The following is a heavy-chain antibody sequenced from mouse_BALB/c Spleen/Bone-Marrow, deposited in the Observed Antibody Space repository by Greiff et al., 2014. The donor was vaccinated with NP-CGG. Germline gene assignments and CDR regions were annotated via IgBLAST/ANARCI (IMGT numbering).Heavy chain of an antibody. V-gene: IGHV1-19*01. CDR2: VNPYNGGT. CDR3: ARSYGNYAYYFDY. Sequence: VQLQQCGPELVKPGASVKMSCKASGYTFTDYYMDWVKQSHGESFEWIGRVNPYNGGTSYNQKFKGKATLTVDKSSSTAYMELNSLTSEDSAVYYCARSYGNYAYYFDYWGQGTTLTVSS. D-gene: IGHD2-1*01. J-gene: IGHJ2*01. CDR1: GYTFTDYY.